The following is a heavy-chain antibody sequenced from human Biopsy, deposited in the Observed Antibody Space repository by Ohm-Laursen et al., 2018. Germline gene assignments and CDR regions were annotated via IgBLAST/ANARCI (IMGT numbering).Heavy chain of an antibody. V-gene: IGHV2-70*11. Sequence: TQTLTLTCSFSGFSLSARGMCVSWIRQAPGKALEWLARVDWGDYKDYRVSLQTKLSISKDTSNDQVVLTVNNVDPADTATYYCARTPILIVSAGLVYRHRRHLQGMDVWGQGIAVTVS. CDR1: GFSLSARGMC. CDR2: VDWGDYK. CDR3: ARTPILIVSAGLVYRHRRHLQGMDV. D-gene: IGHD6-13*01. J-gene: IGHJ6*02.